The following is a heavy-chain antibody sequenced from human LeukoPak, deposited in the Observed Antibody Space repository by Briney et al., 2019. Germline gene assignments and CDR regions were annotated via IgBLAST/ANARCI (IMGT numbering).Heavy chain of an antibody. J-gene: IGHJ4*02. CDR2: ISAYNGNT. Sequence: GASVKVSCKASGYTFTSYGISWVRQAPGQGLEWMGWISAYNGNTNYAQKLQGRVTMTTDTSTSTAYMELRSLRSDDTAVYYCVVWGSGSSGSYLILDYWGQGTLVTVSS. CDR1: GYTFTSYG. V-gene: IGHV1-18*01. CDR3: VVWGSGSSGSYLILDY. D-gene: IGHD3-10*01.